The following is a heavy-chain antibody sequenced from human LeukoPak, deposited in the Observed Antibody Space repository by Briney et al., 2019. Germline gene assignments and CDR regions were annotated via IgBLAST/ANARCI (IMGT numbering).Heavy chain of an antibody. D-gene: IGHD1-26*01. V-gene: IGHV3-7*05. CDR3: ANALGAHYFDS. CDR2: IKQDGSEK. CDR1: GFTFSTHW. Sequence: GGSLRLSCAASGFTFSTHWMIWVRQAPGKGLEWVANIKQDGSEKYYVDSVKGRFIISRDNAKNSLYLQMNSLRAEDTAVYYCANALGAHYFDSWGQGTLVTVSS. J-gene: IGHJ4*02.